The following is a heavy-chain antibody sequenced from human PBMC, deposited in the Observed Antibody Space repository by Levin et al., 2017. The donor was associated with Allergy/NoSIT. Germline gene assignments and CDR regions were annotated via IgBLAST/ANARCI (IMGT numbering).Heavy chain of an antibody. Sequence: SCTVSGGSISSYYWGWIRQAPGKGLEWIGYIFYSGSPDYNPSLKSRVTISIDTSKNQFSLALTSVTATDTAVYFCVEAQSVVAAKYPYSYYYLDVWGKGTTVTVSS. CDR2: IFYSGSP. CDR3: VEAQSVVAAKYPYSYYYLDV. J-gene: IGHJ6*03. V-gene: IGHV4-59*01. CDR1: GGSISSYY. D-gene: IGHD2-15*01.